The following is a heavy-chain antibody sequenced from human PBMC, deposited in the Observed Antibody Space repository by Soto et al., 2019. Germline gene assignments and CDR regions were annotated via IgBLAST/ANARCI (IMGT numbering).Heavy chain of an antibody. Sequence: PSETRSRTWVVCGGCFSGYYWSWIRQPPGKGLEWIGEINHSGSANYNPSLKRRVTISVDTSKNQFSLKLSSVTAAYTAGYYCATLAADRNYCYYGMDVCRKGTTIIVSS. D-gene: IGHD6-13*01. V-gene: IGHV4-34*01. CDR3: ATLAADRNYCYYGMDV. CDR2: INHSGSA. CDR1: GGCFSGYY. J-gene: IGHJ6*04.